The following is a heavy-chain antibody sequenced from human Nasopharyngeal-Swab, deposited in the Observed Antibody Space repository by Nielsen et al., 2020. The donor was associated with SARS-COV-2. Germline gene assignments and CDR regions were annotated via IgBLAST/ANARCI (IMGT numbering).Heavy chain of an antibody. CDR1: GFTFSSYW. CDR2: IKQDGSEK. V-gene: IGHV3-7*01. Sequence: GEFLKISCAASGFTFSSYWMSWVRQAPGKGLEWVANIKQDGSEKYYVDSVKGRFTISRDNAKNSLYLQMNSLRAEDTAVYYCATENYDILTVGYWGQGTLVTVSS. J-gene: IGHJ4*02. CDR3: ATENYDILTVGY. D-gene: IGHD3-9*01.